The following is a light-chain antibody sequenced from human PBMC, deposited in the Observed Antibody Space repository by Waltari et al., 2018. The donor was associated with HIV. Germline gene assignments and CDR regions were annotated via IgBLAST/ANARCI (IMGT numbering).Light chain of an antibody. V-gene: IGLV2-14*03. J-gene: IGLJ2*01. CDR3: SSYTNRDTVV. Sequence: QSALSQPASVSGSFGQSITISCTGNSRDGGGYSYVSWYQQQPGKAPKPLISEVSNLPSGVSSRFSGSKSGNTASLTIFWLQAEDEADYYCSSYTNRDTVVFGGGTKLTVV. CDR1: SRDGGGYSY. CDR2: EVS.